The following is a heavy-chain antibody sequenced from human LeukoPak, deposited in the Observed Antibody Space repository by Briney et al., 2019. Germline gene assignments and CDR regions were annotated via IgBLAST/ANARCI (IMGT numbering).Heavy chain of an antibody. Sequence: SQTLSLTCAISGDSVSSNSAAWNWIRQSPSRGLEWLGRTYYRSKWYNDYAVSVKSRITINPDTSKNQFSLQLNSVTPEDTAVYYCALGRSKPGYSSGDPKFDYWGQGTLVTVSS. CDR2: TYYRSKWYN. D-gene: IGHD6-19*01. J-gene: IGHJ4*02. V-gene: IGHV6-1*01. CDR3: ALGRSKPGYSSGDPKFDY. CDR1: GDSVSSNSAA.